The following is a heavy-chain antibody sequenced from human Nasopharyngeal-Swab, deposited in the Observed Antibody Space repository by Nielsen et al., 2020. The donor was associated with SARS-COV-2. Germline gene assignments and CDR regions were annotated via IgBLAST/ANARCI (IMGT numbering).Heavy chain of an antibody. CDR2: IKQDGSEK. CDR1: GFTFSSYW. J-gene: IGHJ6*02. Sequence: GGSPRLSCAASGFTFSSYWMSWVRQAPGKGLEWVANIKQDGSEKYYVDSVKGRFTISRDNAKNSLYLQMNSLRAEDTAVYYCARDSFSRVGAAGSSHYYYYGMDVWGQGTTVTVSS. D-gene: IGHD6-13*01. CDR3: ARDSFSRVGAAGSSHYYYYGMDV. V-gene: IGHV3-7*01.